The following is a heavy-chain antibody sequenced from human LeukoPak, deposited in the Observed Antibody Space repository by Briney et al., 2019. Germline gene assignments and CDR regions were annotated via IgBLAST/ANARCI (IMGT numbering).Heavy chain of an antibody. CDR1: GGSFSGYY. CDR2: INHSGST. D-gene: IGHD5-18*01. J-gene: IGHJ3*02. V-gene: IGHV4-34*01. CDR3: ARRRDERGYKDIFDI. Sequence: SETLSLTCAVYGGSFSGYYWSWIRQPPGKGLEWIGEINHSGSTNCNPSLKSRVTISVDTSKNQFSLKLSSVTAADTAMYYCARRRDERGYKDIFDIWGQGTMVTVSS.